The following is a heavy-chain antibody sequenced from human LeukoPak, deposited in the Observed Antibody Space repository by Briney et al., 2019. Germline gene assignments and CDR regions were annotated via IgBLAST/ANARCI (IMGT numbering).Heavy chain of an antibody. CDR2: ISSSGISR. J-gene: IGHJ4*02. CDR1: GFTFSDYY. D-gene: IGHD3-10*01. V-gene: IGHV3-11*04. CDR3: ARATMVRGVIGSLDY. Sequence: PGGSLRLSCAASGFTFSDYYMSWIRQAPGKGLEWVSYISSSGISRYHAESVKGRFTISRDNAKNSLYVQMNSLRAEDTAVYYCARATMVRGVIGSLDYWGQGTLVTVSS.